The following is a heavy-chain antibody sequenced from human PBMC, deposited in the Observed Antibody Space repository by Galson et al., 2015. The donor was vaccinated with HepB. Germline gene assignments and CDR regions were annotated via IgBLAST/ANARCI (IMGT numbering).Heavy chain of an antibody. J-gene: IGHJ6*02. V-gene: IGHV4-31*03. Sequence: TLSLTCTVSGGSTSSSAYYWGWVRQPPGKGPEWIGYIYYSGSTYYNPSLKSRVTISVDTSKNQFSLKLSSVTAADTAVYYCARDRMTTNYYYYYGMDVWGQGTTVTVSS. CDR3: ARDRMTTNYYYYYGMDV. CDR1: GGSTSSSAYY. D-gene: IGHD4-11*01. CDR2: IYYSGST.